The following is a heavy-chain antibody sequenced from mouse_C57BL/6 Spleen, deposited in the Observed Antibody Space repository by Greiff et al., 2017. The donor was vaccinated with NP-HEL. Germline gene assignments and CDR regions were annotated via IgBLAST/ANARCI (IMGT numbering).Heavy chain of an antibody. CDR1: GFTFSSYA. Sequence: EVKLVESGEGLVKPGGSLKLSCAASGFTFSSYAMSWVRQTPEKRLEWVAYISSGGDYIYYAETVKGRSTISRDNARNTLYLQMSSLKSEDTAMYYCTRRGDYDTCFAYWGQGTLVTVSA. D-gene: IGHD2-4*01. CDR3: TRRGDYDTCFAY. V-gene: IGHV5S21*01. CDR2: ISSGGDYI. J-gene: IGHJ3*01.